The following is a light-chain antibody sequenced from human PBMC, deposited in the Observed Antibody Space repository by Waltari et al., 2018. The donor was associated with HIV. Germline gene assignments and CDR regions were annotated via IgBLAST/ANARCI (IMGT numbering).Light chain of an antibody. V-gene: IGLV3-19*01. CDR1: RLGNCL. CDR2: GKI. Sequence: SELPQDPPVSLALGQTVRTSFQGDRLGNCLASWYPQKPGQARVLIIYGKINRPSGIPDRFSVSSSGTTASLIITGAQAEDEADYYCNSRDSSGVVLGGGTKLTVV. J-gene: IGLJ2*01. CDR3: NSRDSSGVV.